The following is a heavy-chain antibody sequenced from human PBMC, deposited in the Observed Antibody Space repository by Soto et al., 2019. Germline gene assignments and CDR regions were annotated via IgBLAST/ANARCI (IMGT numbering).Heavy chain of an antibody. Sequence: SETLSLTCTVSGGTISSWYWSWIRQPPGKGLEWIGYIYYSGSTNCNPSLKSRVTISVDTSKNQFSLKLNSVTAADTAVYYCARVIAATDTISVWFDPWGQGTLVTVSS. CDR2: IYYSGST. J-gene: IGHJ5*02. CDR1: GGTISSWY. V-gene: IGHV4-59*12. D-gene: IGHD6-13*01. CDR3: ARVIAATDTISVWFDP.